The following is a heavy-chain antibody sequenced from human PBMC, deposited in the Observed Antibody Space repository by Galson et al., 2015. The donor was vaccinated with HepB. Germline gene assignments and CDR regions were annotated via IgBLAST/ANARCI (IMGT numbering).Heavy chain of an antibody. CDR3: AKGDYYDSSDLDY. V-gene: IGHV3-23*01. J-gene: IGHJ4*02. D-gene: IGHD3-22*01. CDR1: GFTFNSYV. CDR2: ITSSGGGT. Sequence: SLRLSCAASGFTFNSYVMSWVRQAPGKGLEWVSDITSSGGGTHYADSVKGRFTISRDNSKNTLYLQMNSLRAEDTAVYYCAKGDYYDSSDLDYWGQGTLVTVSS.